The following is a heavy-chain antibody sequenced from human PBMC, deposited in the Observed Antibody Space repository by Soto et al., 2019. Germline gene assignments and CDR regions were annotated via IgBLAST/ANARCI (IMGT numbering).Heavy chain of an antibody. CDR2: ITTDKGKT. Sequence: QVQLVQSGPEVNKPGASVQVSCKTSGYTFTSYGITWVRQAPGQGLEWMGWITTDKGKTTYAQKFQGRVTMTTDTSTSTAYMELRSLRSDDTAVYYCATRSPAFDYWGQGTLVTVSS. V-gene: IGHV1-18*01. J-gene: IGHJ4*02. CDR1: GYTFTSYG. CDR3: ATRSPAFDY.